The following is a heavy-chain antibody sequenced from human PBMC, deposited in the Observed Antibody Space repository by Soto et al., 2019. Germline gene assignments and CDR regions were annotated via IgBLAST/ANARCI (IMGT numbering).Heavy chain of an antibody. V-gene: IGHV1-69*01. CDR3: ARDPVEGFGELYCDY. J-gene: IGHJ4*02. Sequence: QVQLVQSGAEVKKPGSSVQVSCKASGGTFSSYAISWVRQAPGQGLEWMGGIIPIFGTANYAQKFQGRVTITADESTSTAYMELSSLRSEDTAVYYCARDPVEGFGELYCDYWGQGTRVTVSS. D-gene: IGHD3-10*01. CDR2: IIPIFGTA. CDR1: GGTFSSYA.